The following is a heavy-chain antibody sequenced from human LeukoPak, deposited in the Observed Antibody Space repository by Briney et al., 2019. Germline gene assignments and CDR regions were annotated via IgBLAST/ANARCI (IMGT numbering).Heavy chain of an antibody. CDR1: GFTFSDYY. D-gene: IGHD6-19*01. Sequence: GSLRLSCAASGFTFSDYYMSWIRQPPGKGLEWIGYIYYSGSTNYNPSLKSRVTISVDTSKNQFSLKLSSVTAADTAVYYCAMTVAGNDYWGQGTLVTVSS. J-gene: IGHJ4*02. V-gene: IGHV4-59*01. CDR3: AMTVAGNDY. CDR2: IYYSGST.